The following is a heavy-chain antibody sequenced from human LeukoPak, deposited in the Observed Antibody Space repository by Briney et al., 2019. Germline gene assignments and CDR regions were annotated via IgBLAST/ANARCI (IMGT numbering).Heavy chain of an antibody. CDR3: VRSGYDYDWFDP. D-gene: IGHD5-12*01. V-gene: IGHV1-69*08. J-gene: IGHJ5*02. Sequence: SVKVSCKASGGSFSDYSISWVRQAPGQGLEWMGRIIAILDTAHYAQKLQGRFTITADKSTTTVYMELSSLRSDDTAVYYCVRSGYDYDWFDPWGQGTLVTVSS. CDR1: GGSFSDYS. CDR2: IIAILDTA.